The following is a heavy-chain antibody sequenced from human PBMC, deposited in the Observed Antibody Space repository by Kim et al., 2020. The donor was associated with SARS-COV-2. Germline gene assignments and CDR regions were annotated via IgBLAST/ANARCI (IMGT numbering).Heavy chain of an antibody. J-gene: IGHJ2*01. Sequence: GGSLRLSCAASRFSIISYSMSWVRQAPGAGLEWVSAISSSGGSTYTADSVKGRLTISRDSFNNTQYLQMNSLRVEDKGIYHCAKFGSNWNYWYFDLWGRG. CDR1: RFSIISYS. D-gene: IGHD1-20*01. V-gene: IGHV3-23*01. CDR2: ISSSGGST. CDR3: AKFGSNWNYWYFDL.